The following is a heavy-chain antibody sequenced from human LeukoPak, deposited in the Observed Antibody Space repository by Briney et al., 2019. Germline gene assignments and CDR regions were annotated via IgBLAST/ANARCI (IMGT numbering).Heavy chain of an antibody. Sequence: GSLRLSCAASGFTVSSNYMSWVRQAPGKGLEWASVIYSGGSTYYADSVKGRFTISRDNSKNTLYLQMNSLRAEDTAVYYCARDGGRDGYNPFDYWGQGTLVTVSS. V-gene: IGHV3-53*01. CDR1: GFTVSSNY. CDR2: IYSGGST. D-gene: IGHD5-24*01. CDR3: ARDGGRDGYNPFDY. J-gene: IGHJ4*02.